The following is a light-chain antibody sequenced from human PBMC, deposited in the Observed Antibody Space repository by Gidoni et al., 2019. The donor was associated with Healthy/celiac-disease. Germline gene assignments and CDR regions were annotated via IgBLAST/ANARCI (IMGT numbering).Light chain of an antibody. CDR3: QQYYSLWT. CDR2: WAS. Sequence: DIVMTQSPDSLAVSLGERATINCKSSQSVLYSPNNKNYLAWYQQKPGQPPKLLIYWASTRESGVPDRFSGSGSGTDFTLTISSLQAEDVAVYYCQQYYSLWTFGQXTKVEIK. V-gene: IGKV4-1*01. CDR1: QSVLYSPNNKNY. J-gene: IGKJ1*01.